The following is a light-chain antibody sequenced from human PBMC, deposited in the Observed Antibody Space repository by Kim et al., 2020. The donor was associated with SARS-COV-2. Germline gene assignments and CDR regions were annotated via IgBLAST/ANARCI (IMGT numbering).Light chain of an antibody. V-gene: IGKV3-11*01. CDR3: QQSNNWPLS. Sequence: LSPGKRATLSCRASQSVSSNLAWYQQKPGQAPRLLIDRASNRATGIPARFSGSGSGTDFTLTISSLEPEDFAVYYCQQSNNWPLSFGGGTKVDIK. J-gene: IGKJ4*01. CDR1: QSVSSN. CDR2: RAS.